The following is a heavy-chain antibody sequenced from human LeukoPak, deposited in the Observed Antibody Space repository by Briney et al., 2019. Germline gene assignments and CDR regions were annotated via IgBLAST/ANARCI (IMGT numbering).Heavy chain of an antibody. Sequence: GSLRLSCAASGFTFSSYAMHWVRQAPGKGLEWVAVISYDGSNKYYADSVKGRFTISRDNSKNTLYLQMNSLRVEDTAVYYCAKDLYYYYYMDVWGKGTTVTVSS. CDR1: GFTFSSYA. CDR3: AKDLYYYYYMDV. CDR2: ISYDGSNK. V-gene: IGHV3-30-3*01. J-gene: IGHJ6*03.